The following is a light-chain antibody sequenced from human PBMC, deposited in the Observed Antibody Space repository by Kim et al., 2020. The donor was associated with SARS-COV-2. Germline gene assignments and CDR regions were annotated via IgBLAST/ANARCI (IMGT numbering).Light chain of an antibody. CDR2: AAS. CDR3: QQLNSYPRYT. V-gene: IGKV1-9*01. Sequence: ASVGDRVTITCRASQGISSYLAWYQQKPGKAPKLLIYAASTLQSGVPSRFSGSGSGTEFPLTISSLQPEDFATYYCQQLNSYPRYTFGQGTKLEI. J-gene: IGKJ2*01. CDR1: QGISSY.